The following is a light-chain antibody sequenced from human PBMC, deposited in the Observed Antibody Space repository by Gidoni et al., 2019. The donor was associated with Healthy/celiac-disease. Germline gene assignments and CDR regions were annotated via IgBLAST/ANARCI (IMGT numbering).Light chain of an antibody. CDR3: RQYYSTPSLT. J-gene: IGKJ4*01. V-gene: IGKV4-1*01. Sequence: DIVMTQSPDSLAVSLGQRATINCTSSQSVLSSCNNKNYLPWYPQTPGQPPKLLIYWASTRESGVHDRFSGSGSGTDFTLNISSLQAEEVAVYYCRQYYSTPSLTFGGGTKVEIK. CDR2: WAS. CDR1: QSVLSSCNNKNY.